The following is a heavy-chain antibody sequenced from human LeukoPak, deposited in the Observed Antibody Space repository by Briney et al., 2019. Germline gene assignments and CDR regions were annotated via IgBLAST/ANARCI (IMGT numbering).Heavy chain of an antibody. D-gene: IGHD3-10*01. Sequence: GGSLRLSCAASGFTFSSYSMNWVRQAPGKGLEWVSSISSSSSYIYYADSVKGRFTISRDNAKNSLYLQMNSLRAEDTAVYYCASTRMVRGVIIWGQGTLVTVSS. CDR3: ASTRMVRGVII. CDR2: ISSSSSYI. V-gene: IGHV3-21*01. J-gene: IGHJ4*02. CDR1: GFTFSSYS.